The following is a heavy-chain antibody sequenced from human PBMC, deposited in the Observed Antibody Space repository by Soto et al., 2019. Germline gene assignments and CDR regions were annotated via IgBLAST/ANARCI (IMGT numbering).Heavy chain of an antibody. D-gene: IGHD3-22*01. CDR2: ISAYNGNT. CDR3: ARTALTYYYDSSGPRVRFDP. J-gene: IGHJ5*02. V-gene: IGHV1-18*01. Sequence: ASVKVSCKASGYTFTSYGISWVRLAPGQGLEWMGWISAYNGNTNYAQKLQGRVTMTTDTSTSTAYMELRSLRSDDTAVYYCARTALTYYYDSSGPRVRFDPWGQGTLVTVSS. CDR1: GYTFTSYG.